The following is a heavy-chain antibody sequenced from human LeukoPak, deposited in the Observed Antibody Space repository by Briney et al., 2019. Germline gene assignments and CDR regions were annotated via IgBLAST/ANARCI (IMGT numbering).Heavy chain of an antibody. Sequence: GGSLRLSCAASGFKFSDHYIDWVRQAPGKGLEWVGRSRNKASSYTTEYAASVEGRFTISRDVLESSLYLQMNSLRAEDTAVYYCAKDLAGGNYYGSGSYVLGYWGQGTLVTVSS. CDR3: AKDLAGGNYYGSGSYVLGY. V-gene: IGHV3-72*01. J-gene: IGHJ4*02. CDR1: GFKFSDHY. D-gene: IGHD3-10*01. CDR2: SRNKASSYTT.